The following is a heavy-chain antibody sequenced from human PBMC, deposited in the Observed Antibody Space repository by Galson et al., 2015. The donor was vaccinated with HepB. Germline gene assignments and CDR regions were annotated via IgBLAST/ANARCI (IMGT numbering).Heavy chain of an antibody. J-gene: IGHJ5*02. Sequence: SVKVSCKASGYTFTGYYMHWVRQAPGQGLEWMGRINPNSGGTNYAQKFQGRVTMTRDTSISTAYMELSRLRSDDTAVYYCARDPLYSSSWGNWFDPWGQGTLVTVSS. CDR2: INPNSGGT. CDR1: GYTFTGYY. V-gene: IGHV1-2*06. CDR3: ARDPLYSSSWGNWFDP. D-gene: IGHD6-13*01.